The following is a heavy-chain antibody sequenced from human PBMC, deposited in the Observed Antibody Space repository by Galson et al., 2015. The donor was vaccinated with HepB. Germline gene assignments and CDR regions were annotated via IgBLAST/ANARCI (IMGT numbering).Heavy chain of an antibody. V-gene: IGHV3-7*01. Sequence: SLRLSCAASGFTFSSHWMTWVRQAPGKGLEWVANIKQDGSEKYYVDSVKGRFTISRDNAKNSLYLEMNSLRAEDTAVYYCARVRCGGDCYSSLVQRGGWYFDLWGRGTLVTVSS. CDR2: IKQDGSEK. D-gene: IGHD2-21*02. CDR3: ARVRCGGDCYSSLVQRGGWYFDL. J-gene: IGHJ2*01. CDR1: GFTFSSHW.